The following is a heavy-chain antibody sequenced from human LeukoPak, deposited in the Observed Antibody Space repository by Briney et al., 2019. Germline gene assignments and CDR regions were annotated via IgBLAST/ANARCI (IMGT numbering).Heavy chain of an antibody. J-gene: IGHJ4*02. CDR3: ARGRSGGWQLVPQLFDY. CDR1: GYTFTSYT. CDR2: INAGNGNT. V-gene: IGHV1-3*03. D-gene: IGHD6-6*01. Sequence: GASVKVSCKASGYTFTSYTIHWVRQAPGQRLEWMGWINAGNGNTKYSQEFQDRVTISRDTSASTAYMELSSLRSEDMAVYYCARGRSGGWQLVPQLFDYWGQGTLVTVSS.